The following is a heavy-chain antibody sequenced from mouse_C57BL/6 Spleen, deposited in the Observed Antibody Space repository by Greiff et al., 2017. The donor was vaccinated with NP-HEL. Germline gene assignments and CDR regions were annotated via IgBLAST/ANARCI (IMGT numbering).Heavy chain of an antibody. V-gene: IGHV1-52*01. CDR1: GYTFTSYW. CDR2: IDPSDSDT. J-gene: IGHJ2*01. Sequence: VQLQQPGAELVRPGSSVKLSCKASGYTFTSYWMHWVKQRPIQGLEWIGNIDPSDSDTHYNQKFKDKATLTVDKSSSTAYMQLSSLTSEDSAVYYCARGPYFDYWGQGTTLTVSS. CDR3: ARGPYFDY.